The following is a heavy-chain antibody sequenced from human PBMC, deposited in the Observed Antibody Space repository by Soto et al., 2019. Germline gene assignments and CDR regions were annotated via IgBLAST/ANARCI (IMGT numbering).Heavy chain of an antibody. CDR1: GGSVSSGDYF. CDR3: ARSPDYYYYGFDV. V-gene: IGHV4-61*08. CDR2: IYYSGST. Sequence: SETLSLTCTVSGGSVSSGDYFWSWLRQSPGKRLEWIAYIYYSGSTNYNPSLKSRATISVDTSKSQVSLTLTSMTAADAALYYCARSPDYYYYGFDVWGQGTAVTVSS. D-gene: IGHD5-12*01. J-gene: IGHJ6*02.